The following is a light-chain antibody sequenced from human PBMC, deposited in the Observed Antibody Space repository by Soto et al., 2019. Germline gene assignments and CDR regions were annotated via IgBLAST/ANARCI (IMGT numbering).Light chain of an antibody. Sequence: EIVLTQSPGPLSFSPGERATLSCSARQSVRSSFFAWYQQKPGQAPRLLIYDVSVRATGIPDRFSGSGSGTDFTLTINRLEPEDFAVYYCQQYENSVMYTFGQGTKLEIK. J-gene: IGKJ2*01. CDR1: QSVRSSF. CDR3: QQYENSVMYT. CDR2: DVS. V-gene: IGKV3-20*01.